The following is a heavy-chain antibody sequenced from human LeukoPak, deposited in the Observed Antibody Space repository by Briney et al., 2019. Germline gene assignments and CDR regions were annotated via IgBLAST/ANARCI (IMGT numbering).Heavy chain of an antibody. CDR3: ARGYGYSSGWRRFFDY. J-gene: IGHJ4*02. D-gene: IGHD6-19*01. CDR1: GFTFSSYW. Sequence: GGSLRLSCAASGFTFSSYWMSWVRQAPGKGLEWVANIKQDGSEKYYVDSVKGRFTISRDNAKNSLYLQMNSLRAEDTAVYYCARGYGYSSGWRRFFDYWGQGTLVTVSS. CDR2: IKQDGSEK. V-gene: IGHV3-7*01.